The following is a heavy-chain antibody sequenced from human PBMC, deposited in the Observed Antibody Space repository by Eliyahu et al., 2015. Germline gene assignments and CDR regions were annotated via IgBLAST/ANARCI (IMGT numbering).Heavy chain of an antibody. Sequence: EVQLVESGGGLVQPGGSLRLSXXASGFTFSXHYMDWVRQAPGKGLEWVGRIRDKAHSYSTEYAASVKGRFIISRDDSKNLLFLQMNSLKTDDTAVYFCAGRLAARVFTASDIWGQGTMVTVSS. V-gene: IGHV3-72*01. CDR3: AGRLAARVFTASDI. J-gene: IGHJ3*02. CDR2: IRDKAHSYST. CDR1: GFTFSXHY. D-gene: IGHD2-15*01.